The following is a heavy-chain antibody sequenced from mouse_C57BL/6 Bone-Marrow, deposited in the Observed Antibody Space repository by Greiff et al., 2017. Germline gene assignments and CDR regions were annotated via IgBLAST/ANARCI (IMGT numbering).Heavy chain of an antibody. CDR2: IWSGGST. CDR1: GFSLTSYG. D-gene: IGHD2-2*01. J-gene: IGHJ4*01. CDR3: ARGRFCYGDDEEAMDY. V-gene: IGHV2-2*01. Sequence: QVQLQQSGPGLVQPSQSLSITCTVSGFSLTSYGVHWVRQSPGKGLEWLGVIWSGGSTDYNAAFISRLSISKDNSKSQVFFKMNSLQADGTAIYYCARGRFCYGDDEEAMDYWGQGTSVTVSS.